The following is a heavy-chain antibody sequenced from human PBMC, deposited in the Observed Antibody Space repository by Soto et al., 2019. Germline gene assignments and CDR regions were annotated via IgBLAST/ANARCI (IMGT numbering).Heavy chain of an antibody. J-gene: IGHJ4*02. CDR2: MNPNSGNT. CDR1: GYTFTSYD. V-gene: IGHV1-8*01. D-gene: IGHD2-15*01. CDR3: ARGTTSRGYGRGGSCYGIDY. Sequence: QVQLVQSGAEVKKPGASVKVSCKASGYTFTSYDINWVRQATGQGLEWMGWMNPNSGNTGYAQKFQGRVTMTRNTSIGTAYMELSTLRSEDTAVYYWARGTTSRGYGRGGSCYGIDYWGQGTLVTVSS.